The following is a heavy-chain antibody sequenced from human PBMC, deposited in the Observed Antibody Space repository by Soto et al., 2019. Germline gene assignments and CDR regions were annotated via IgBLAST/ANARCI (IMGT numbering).Heavy chain of an antibody. Sequence: EVQLLESGGGLVQPGGSLRLSWSASGFTFSSYAISWVRQAPGKRLEWLSVISGSGGSTYYADSVKGRFTISRDNPKNTLFLQMNSLRAEDTAVYYCAKTYSSGWYGGDAFDIWGQGTMVTVSS. CDR2: ISGSGGST. J-gene: IGHJ3*02. CDR1: GFTFSSYA. V-gene: IGHV3-23*01. D-gene: IGHD6-19*01. CDR3: AKTYSSGWYGGDAFDI.